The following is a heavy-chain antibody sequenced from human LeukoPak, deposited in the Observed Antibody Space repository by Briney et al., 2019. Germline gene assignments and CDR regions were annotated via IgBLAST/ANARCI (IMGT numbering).Heavy chain of an antibody. V-gene: IGHV5-51*01. Sequence: GESLKISCKGSGYSFPSQWIGWVRQMPGKGLEWMGIIYPGDSDTRYSPSFQGQVSISADKSINTAYLQWSSLKASDTAMYYCASRLVGATSSDAFDIWGQGTMVTVSS. CDR3: ASRLVGATSSDAFDI. D-gene: IGHD1-26*01. CDR1: GYSFPSQW. J-gene: IGHJ3*02. CDR2: IYPGDSDT.